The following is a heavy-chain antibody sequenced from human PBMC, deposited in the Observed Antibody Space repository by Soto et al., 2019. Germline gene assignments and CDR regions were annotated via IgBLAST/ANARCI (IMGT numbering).Heavy chain of an antibody. CDR1: GFTFSSYA. CDR3: ARVSLDTAPVSDY. D-gene: IGHD5-18*01. V-gene: IGHV3-30-3*01. CDR2: ISYDGSNK. Sequence: QVQLVESGGGVVQPGRSLRLSCAASGFTFSSYAMHWVRQAPGKGLEWVAVISYDGSNKYYADSVKGRFTISRDNSKNTLHLQMNSLRAEDTAVYYCARVSLDTAPVSDYWGQGTLVTVSS. J-gene: IGHJ4*02.